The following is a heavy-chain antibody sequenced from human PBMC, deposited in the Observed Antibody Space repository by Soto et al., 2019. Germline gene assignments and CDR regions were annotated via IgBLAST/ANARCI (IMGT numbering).Heavy chain of an antibody. Sequence: QVHLVESGGGVVQPGRSLRLSCAASGFMFNAYGMHWVRQAPGKGLEWVAVISFDGNNQYYEDSVKGRFTISRDNSKNTLYLEMDSLRAEGTAVYFCVKAGTMAGTGTTPRSFDVWGRGTLVTVSS. CDR2: ISFDGNNQ. V-gene: IGHV3-30*18. D-gene: IGHD1-1*01. CDR1: GFMFNAYG. J-gene: IGHJ3*01. CDR3: VKAGTMAGTGTTPRSFDV.